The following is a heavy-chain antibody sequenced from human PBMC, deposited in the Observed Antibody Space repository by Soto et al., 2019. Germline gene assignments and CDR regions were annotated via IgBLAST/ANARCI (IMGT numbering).Heavy chain of an antibody. D-gene: IGHD3-10*01. Sequence: PSETLSLTCTVSGGSISSGGYYWSWIRQHPGKGLEWIGYIYYSGSTYYNPSLKSRVTISVDTSKNQFSLKLSSVTAADTAVYYCARGRAYYGGPGYWGQGTLVTVPQ. J-gene: IGHJ4*02. CDR2: IYYSGST. CDR3: ARGRAYYGGPGY. V-gene: IGHV4-31*03. CDR1: GGSISSGGYY.